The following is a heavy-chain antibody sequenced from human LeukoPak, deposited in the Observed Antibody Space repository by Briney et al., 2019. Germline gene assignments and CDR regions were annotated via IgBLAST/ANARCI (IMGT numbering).Heavy chain of an antibody. J-gene: IGHJ4*02. D-gene: IGHD2-21*01. Sequence: ASVKVSCKASGYTFSGYYIHSVRQAPGHGLDWMGWINPNSGGTNSAQKFQGRVTMTSDTSISTAYMELSRLRYDDTAIYYCAKVGETDNIDYWGQGTLVTVSS. CDR3: AKVGETDNIDY. CDR2: INPNSGGT. CDR1: GYTFSGYY. V-gene: IGHV1-2*02.